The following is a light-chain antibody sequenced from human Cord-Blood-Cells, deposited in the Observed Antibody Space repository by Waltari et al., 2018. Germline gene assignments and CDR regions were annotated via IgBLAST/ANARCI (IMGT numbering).Light chain of an antibody. V-gene: IGLV2-18*02. CDR2: EVS. J-gene: IGLJ1*01. Sequence: QSALTPPPSVSGSPGQSVTISCTGTSSDVGSYNRVSWYQQPPGTAPKLMVYEVSNRPSGVPDRFSGSKSGNTASLTISGLQAYDEADYYCSSYTSSSTYVVGTGTKVTVL. CDR3: SSYTSSSTYV. CDR1: SSDVGSYNR.